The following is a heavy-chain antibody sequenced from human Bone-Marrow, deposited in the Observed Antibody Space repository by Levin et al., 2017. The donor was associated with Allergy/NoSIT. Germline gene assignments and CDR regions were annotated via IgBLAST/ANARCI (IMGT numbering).Heavy chain of an antibody. J-gene: IGHJ4*02. Sequence: SGPTLVKPTQTLTLTCTCSGFSLSTSTVGVGWIRQPPGKALEWLALIYWNDDKRYSPSLKSRLTISRDTSKNQVVLTMTNMDPVDTATYYCAHQSHYSGYWYPFDYWGQGTLVTVSS. V-gene: IGHV2-5*01. CDR2: IYWNDDK. CDR1: GFSLSTSTVG. D-gene: IGHD6-13*01. CDR3: AHQSHYSGYWYPFDY.